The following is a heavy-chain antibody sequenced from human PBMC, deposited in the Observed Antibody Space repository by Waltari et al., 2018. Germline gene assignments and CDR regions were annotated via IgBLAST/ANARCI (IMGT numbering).Heavy chain of an antibody. CDR2: INPKSGDT. V-gene: IGHV1-2*02. CDR3: ARDLANWGVDAYDI. Sequence: QVQLVQSGAEVKKPGASVKVSCKASGYTLSGNYLNWVRQAPGQGLEWMGWINPKSGDTNYQQKCQGRVTLTRDTSITTAYMELSNLTSDDTAVYYCARDLANWGVDAYDIWGQGTMVTVSS. D-gene: IGHD7-27*01. J-gene: IGHJ3*02. CDR1: GYTLSGNY.